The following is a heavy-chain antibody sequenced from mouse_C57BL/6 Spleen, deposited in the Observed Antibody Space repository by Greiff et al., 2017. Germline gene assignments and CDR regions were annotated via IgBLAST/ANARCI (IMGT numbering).Heavy chain of an antibody. V-gene: IGHV1-50*01. D-gene: IGHD2-1*01. CDR3: ATYGNYWFAY. Sequence: QVQLQHPGAELVKPGASVKLSCKASGYTFTSYWMQWVKQRPGQGLEWIGEIDPSDSYTNYNQKFKGKATLTVDTSSSTAYMQLSSLTSEDSAVYYCATYGNYWFAYWGQGTLVTVSA. J-gene: IGHJ3*01. CDR2: IDPSDSYT. CDR1: GYTFTSYW.